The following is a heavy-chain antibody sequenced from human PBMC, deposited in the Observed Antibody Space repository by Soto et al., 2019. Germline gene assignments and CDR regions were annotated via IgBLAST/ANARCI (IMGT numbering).Heavy chain of an antibody. CDR1: GFTFSTSG. Sequence: QVHLVESGGGVVQPGRSLRLSCAASGFTFSTSGFHWVRQAPGKGLEWVALIWYDGSHRYYADSVKGRFTISRDNSKKTLHLQMDSLRVEDTAVYSCARAPSGGFVQIPISGVVPPDFHYYGMDVWGQGTTVTVSS. CDR2: IWYDGSHR. J-gene: IGHJ6*02. V-gene: IGHV3-33*01. CDR3: ARAPSGGFVQIPISGVVPPDFHYYGMDV. D-gene: IGHD3-3*01.